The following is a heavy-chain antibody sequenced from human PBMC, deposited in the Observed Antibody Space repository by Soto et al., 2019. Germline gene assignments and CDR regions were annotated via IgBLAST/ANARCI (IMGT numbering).Heavy chain of an antibody. J-gene: IGHJ4*02. CDR2: MYYSGST. Sequence: SETLSLTCTVSGGSISGYYWSWIRQPPGKGLEWIGYMYYSGSTNYSPSLKSRVTISVDTSKNHFSLKLSSVTAADTAVYYCARGYCSGGTCYSRFFDYWGQGTLVTVSS. CDR1: GGSISGYY. CDR3: ARGYCSGGTCYSRFFDY. V-gene: IGHV4-59*08. D-gene: IGHD2-15*01.